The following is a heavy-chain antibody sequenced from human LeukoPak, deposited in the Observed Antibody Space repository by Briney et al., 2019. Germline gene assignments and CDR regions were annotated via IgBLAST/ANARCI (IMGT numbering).Heavy chain of an antibody. D-gene: IGHD3-9*01. J-gene: IGHJ4*02. CDR1: GYTFTDYD. CDR2: MNPNSGNT. CDR3: ARAELRYFDWPPGDY. Sequence: SVKDSCKASGYTFTDYDINWVRQATGQGLEWMGWMNPNSGNTGYTQKFQGRVTMTRNTSISTAYMELSSLRSEDTAVYYCARAELRYFDWPPGDYWGQGTLVTVSS. V-gene: IGHV1-8*01.